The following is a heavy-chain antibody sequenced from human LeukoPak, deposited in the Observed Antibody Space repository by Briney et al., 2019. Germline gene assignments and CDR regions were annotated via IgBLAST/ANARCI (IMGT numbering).Heavy chain of an antibody. CDR1: GYSFTSYW. Sequence: GESLQISCEAAGYSFTSYWIGGGRELRGKGLEGMGSIYAGESDTRDSPAFQGQVTISANKSLSPPYLQWNSLKASDTAMYYCARRGIFGVITGGTWFDPWGQGTLVTVSS. J-gene: IGHJ5*02. V-gene: IGHV5-51*01. CDR2: IYAGESDT. CDR3: ARRGIFGVITGGTWFDP. D-gene: IGHD3-3*01.